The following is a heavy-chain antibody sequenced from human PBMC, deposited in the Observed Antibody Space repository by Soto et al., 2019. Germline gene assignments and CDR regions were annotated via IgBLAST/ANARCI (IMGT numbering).Heavy chain of an antibody. CDR2: IFPGDSDT. D-gene: IGHD6-13*01. J-gene: IGHJ3*02. CDR1: GYNFANYW. CDR3: AAGYTTGPDAFDI. Sequence: GESLKISCKGSGYNFANYWIGWVRQMPGKGLEWMGMIFPGDSDTKNSPSLQGQITMPVDKSDSSAYLQWRSLKASDTAMYYCAAGYTTGPDAFDIWGQGTMVTVSS. V-gene: IGHV5-51*01.